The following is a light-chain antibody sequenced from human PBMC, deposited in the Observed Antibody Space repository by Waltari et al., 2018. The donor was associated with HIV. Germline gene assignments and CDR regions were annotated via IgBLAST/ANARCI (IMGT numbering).Light chain of an antibody. V-gene: IGLV3-25*03. Sequence: SSELTQPPSVSVSPGQTAYMTCSGDSLPKPFHHWYQQKPGQAPVLVIYKDSERPSGIPERFSGSSSGTTVTLTINRVQAEDEADYYCQSADSSDTWVFGGGTKLTV. CDR1: SLPKPF. CDR3: QSADSSDTWV. J-gene: IGLJ3*02. CDR2: KDS.